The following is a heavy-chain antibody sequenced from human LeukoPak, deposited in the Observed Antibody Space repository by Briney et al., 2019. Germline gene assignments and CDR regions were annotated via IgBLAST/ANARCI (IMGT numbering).Heavy chain of an antibody. V-gene: IGHV3-30*04. CDR1: GFTFSSYA. J-gene: IGHJ4*02. CDR3: AKNRRGLDALIGYFDH. CDR2: ISYDGSNK. D-gene: IGHD1-1*01. Sequence: PGGSLRLSCAASGFTFSSYAMHWVRQAPGKGLEWVAVISYDGSNKYYADSVKGRFTISRDNSKNTLYLQMNSLRAEDTAVYYCAKNRRGLDALIGYFDHWGQGTLVSVSS.